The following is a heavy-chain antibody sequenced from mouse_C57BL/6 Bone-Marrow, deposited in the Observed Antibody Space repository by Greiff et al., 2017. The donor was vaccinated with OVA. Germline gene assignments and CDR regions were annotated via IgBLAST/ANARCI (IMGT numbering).Heavy chain of an antibody. Sequence: VQLQQPGAELVKPGASVKMSCKASGYTFTSYWITWVKQRPGQGLEWIGDIYPGSGSTNYNEKFKSKATLTVDTSSSTAYMQLSSLTSEDSAVYYCASSPLGTTVVEDYWGQGTTLTVSS. D-gene: IGHD1-1*01. CDR3: ASSPLGTTVVEDY. CDR1: GYTFTSYW. J-gene: IGHJ2*01. CDR2: IYPGSGST. V-gene: IGHV1-55*01.